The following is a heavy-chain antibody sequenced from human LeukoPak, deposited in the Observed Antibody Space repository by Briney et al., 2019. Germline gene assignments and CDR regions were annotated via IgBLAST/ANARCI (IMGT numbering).Heavy chain of an antibody. CDR2: TLYDGTHQ. Sequence: GGSLRLSCAASGFISSDYSLHWVRQAPGKGLEWVAVTLYDGTHQYYTDSVKGRFTVSRDNSKKTLYLQMNSLRAEDTAVYYCAKDSQSGYNYVAYFEYWGQGTLVTVSS. CDR3: AKDSQSGYNYVAYFEY. J-gene: IGHJ4*02. CDR1: GFISSDYS. D-gene: IGHD5-24*01. V-gene: IGHV3-30*04.